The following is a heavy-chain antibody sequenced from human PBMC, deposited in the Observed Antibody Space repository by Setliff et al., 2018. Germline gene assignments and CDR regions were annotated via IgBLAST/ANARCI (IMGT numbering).Heavy chain of an antibody. CDR1: GGSITRGSFY. CDR2: IHASGSP. V-gene: IGHV4-61*02. Sequence: SETLSLTCTVSGGSITRGSFYWSWIRQYDGKRLEWIGRIHASGSPNYNPSLKSRVTISLDPSANQFSLNLSSVTAADTAFYYCAKERYFDWFFEDWGQGTLVTVSS. J-gene: IGHJ4*02. CDR3: AKERYFDWFFED. D-gene: IGHD3-9*01.